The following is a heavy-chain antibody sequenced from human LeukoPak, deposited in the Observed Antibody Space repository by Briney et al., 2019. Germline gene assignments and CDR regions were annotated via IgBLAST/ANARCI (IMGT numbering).Heavy chain of an antibody. V-gene: IGHV4-34*01. CDR3: ARRPERYYYGSGSYYVFDY. CDR2: INHSGST. CDR1: GGSFSGYY. D-gene: IGHD3-10*01. Sequence: SETLSLTCAVYGGSFSGYYWSWIRQPPGKGLEWIGEINHSGSTNYNPSLKSRVTISVDTSKNQFSLKLSSVTAADTAVYYCARRPERYYYGSGSYYVFDYWGQGTLVTVSS. J-gene: IGHJ4*02.